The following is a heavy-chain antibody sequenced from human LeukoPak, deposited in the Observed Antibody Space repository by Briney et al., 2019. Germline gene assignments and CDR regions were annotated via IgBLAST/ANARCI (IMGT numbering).Heavy chain of an antibody. Sequence: GGSLRLSCAASGFTFSDYYMSWIRQAPGKGLEWVSYISSSGSTIYYADSVKGRFTISRDNAKNSLYLQMNSLRAEDTAVYYCARGYYDFWSGYSEYYYYGMDVWGQGTTVTVSS. CDR3: ARGYYDFWSGYSEYYYYGMDV. CDR1: GFTFSDYY. V-gene: IGHV3-11*01. D-gene: IGHD3-3*01. CDR2: ISSSGSTI. J-gene: IGHJ6*02.